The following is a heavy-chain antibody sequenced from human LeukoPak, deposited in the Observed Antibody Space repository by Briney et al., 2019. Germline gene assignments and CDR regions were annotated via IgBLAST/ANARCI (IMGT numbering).Heavy chain of an antibody. J-gene: IGHJ4*02. Sequence: GGSLRLSCAASGFTVSSNYMSWVRQAPGKGLEWVSVIYSGGSTYYADSVKGRFTISRDNSKNTLYLQMNSLRAEDTAVYYCARDHRDYYDSSGPTLAVDYWGQGTLVTVSS. D-gene: IGHD3-22*01. CDR1: GFTVSSNY. CDR2: IYSGGST. CDR3: ARDHRDYYDSSGPTLAVDY. V-gene: IGHV3-53*01.